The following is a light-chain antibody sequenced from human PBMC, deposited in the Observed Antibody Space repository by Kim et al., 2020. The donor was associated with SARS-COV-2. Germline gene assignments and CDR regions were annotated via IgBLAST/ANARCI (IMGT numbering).Light chain of an antibody. J-gene: IGLJ2*01. CDR3: QAWDSSTVV. V-gene: IGLV3-1*01. Sequence: VAPGQTASITCSGDKLGDKYACWYQQKPGQSPVLVIHQDSKRPSGIPERFSGSNSGNTATLTISGTQAMDEADYYCQAWDSSTVVFGGGTQLTVL. CDR2: QDS. CDR1: KLGDKY.